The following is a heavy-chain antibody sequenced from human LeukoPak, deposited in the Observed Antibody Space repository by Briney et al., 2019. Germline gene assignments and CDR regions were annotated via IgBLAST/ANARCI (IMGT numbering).Heavy chain of an antibody. CDR1: GYTFTSYD. J-gene: IGHJ4*02. CDR3: ARAPADSGSYYVAN. D-gene: IGHD1-26*01. Sequence: ASVKVSCKASGYTFTSYDINWVRQATGQGLEWMGWMNPNSGNTGYAQKFQGRVTMTRNTSISTAYMELSSLRSEDTAVYYCARAPADSGSYYVANWGQGTLVTVSS. CDR2: MNPNSGNT. V-gene: IGHV1-8*01.